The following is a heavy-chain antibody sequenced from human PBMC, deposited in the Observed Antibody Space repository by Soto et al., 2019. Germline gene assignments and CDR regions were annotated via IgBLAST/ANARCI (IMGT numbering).Heavy chain of an antibody. V-gene: IGHV4-59*01. D-gene: IGHD4-4*01. Sequence: ETLSLTCTVSGGSISSYYWSWIRQPPGKGLEWIGYIYYSGSTNYNPSLKSRVTISVDTSKNQFSLKLSSVTAADTAVYYCARVVGYSTGYYYYYMDVWGKGTTVTVSS. CDR2: IYYSGST. CDR3: ARVVGYSTGYYYYYMDV. J-gene: IGHJ6*03. CDR1: GGSISSYY.